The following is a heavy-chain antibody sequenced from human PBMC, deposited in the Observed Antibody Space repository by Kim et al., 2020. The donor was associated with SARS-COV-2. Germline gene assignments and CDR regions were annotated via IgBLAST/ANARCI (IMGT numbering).Heavy chain of an antibody. CDR1: GGTFSSYA. Sequence: SVKVSCKASGGTFSSYAISWVRQAPGQGLEWMGGIIPIFGTANYAQKFQGRVTITADESTSTAYMELSSLRSEDTAVYYCAGGPYPTTCWNYWGQGTLVTVSS. CDR2: IIPIFGTA. J-gene: IGHJ4*02. D-gene: IGHD1-26*01. V-gene: IGHV1-69*13. CDR3: AGGPYPTTCWNY.